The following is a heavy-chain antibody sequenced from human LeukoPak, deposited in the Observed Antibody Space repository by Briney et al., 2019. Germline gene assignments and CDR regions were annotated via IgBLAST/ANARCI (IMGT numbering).Heavy chain of an antibody. CDR2: INHSGSI. V-gene: IGHV4-34*01. D-gene: IGHD1-1*01. CDR1: GGFFSDYY. CDR3: ARGGTTGPHMYGFDV. Sequence: KPSETLPLTCAVYGGFFSDYYWSWIRQPPGKGLEWIGEINHSGSINYNPSLKGRVTISVDTPKNQFSVKLSSVTAADTAVYYCARGGTTGPHMYGFDVWGQGTTVTVSS. J-gene: IGHJ6*02.